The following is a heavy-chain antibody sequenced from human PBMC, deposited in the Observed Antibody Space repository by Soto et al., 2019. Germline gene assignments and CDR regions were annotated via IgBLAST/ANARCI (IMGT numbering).Heavy chain of an antibody. J-gene: IGHJ6*02. CDR3: AREYDCSSTSCYYYYYYGMDV. Sequence: QVQLVQSGAEVKKPGSSVKVPCKASGGTFSSYTISWVRQAPGQGLEWMGRIIPILGIANYAQKFQGRVTITADKSTSTAYMELSSLRSEDTAVYYCAREYDCSSTSCYYYYYYGMDVWGQGTTVTVSS. V-gene: IGHV1-69*08. CDR1: GGTFSSYT. CDR2: IIPILGIA. D-gene: IGHD2-2*01.